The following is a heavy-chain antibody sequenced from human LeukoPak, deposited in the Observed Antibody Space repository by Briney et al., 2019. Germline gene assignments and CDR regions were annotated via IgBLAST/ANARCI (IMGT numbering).Heavy chain of an antibody. V-gene: IGHV3-11*01. D-gene: IGHD6-13*01. CDR2: ISGPATTT. Sequence: GGSLRLSCAASGFTFRDYYMIWIRQAPGKGLEWISSISGPATTTHYTDSVKGRFAISRDNADNSLYLQMDSLRAEDTAVYYCARDRAPHSGSWYGYFDYWGQGTLVTVSS. J-gene: IGHJ4*02. CDR1: GFTFRDYY. CDR3: ARDRAPHSGSWYGYFDY.